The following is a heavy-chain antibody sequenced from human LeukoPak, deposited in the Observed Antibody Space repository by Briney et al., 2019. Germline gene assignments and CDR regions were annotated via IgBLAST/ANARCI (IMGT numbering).Heavy chain of an antibody. Sequence: PGGSLRLSCTASWFIASSNYMSWVGQAPGKGLEWVSLIYSGGSTYYADSVMGRSTISRDKSNNTIYLQIYSLRAEDTGVYYCPTGGRSWVAFKSWGQGTLVTVSS. CDR3: PTGGRSWVAFKS. V-gene: IGHV3-53*01. D-gene: IGHD2-15*01. CDR2: IYSGGST. CDR1: WFIASSNY. J-gene: IGHJ5*02.